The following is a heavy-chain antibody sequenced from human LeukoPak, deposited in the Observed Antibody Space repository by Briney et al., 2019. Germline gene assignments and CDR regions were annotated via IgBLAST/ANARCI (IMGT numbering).Heavy chain of an antibody. CDR3: ARRRDGYKQFDY. CDR2: ISAYNGNT. V-gene: IGHV1-18*01. CDR1: GYTFTSYG. D-gene: IGHD5-24*01. Sequence: ASVKVSCKASGYTFTSYGISWVRQAPGQGLEWMGWISAYNGNTNYAQKLQGRVTMTTDTSTSTAYMGLRSLRSDDTAVYYCARRRDGYKQFDYWGQGTLVTVSS. J-gene: IGHJ4*02.